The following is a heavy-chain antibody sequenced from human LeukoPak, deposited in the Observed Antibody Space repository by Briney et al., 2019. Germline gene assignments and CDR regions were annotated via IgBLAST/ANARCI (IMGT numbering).Heavy chain of an antibody. V-gene: IGHV3-53*01. CDR3: ARGGGLDV. D-gene: IGHD3-16*01. CDR2: IYSGGST. J-gene: IGHJ6*02. CDR1: GFTVSNNY. Sequence: GGSLRLSCAASGFTVSNNYMSWIRQAPGKGLEWVSVIYSGGSTYSADSVKGRFTISRDNSKNTLYLQMSNLRAEDTAVYFCARGGGLDVWGQGATVTVSS.